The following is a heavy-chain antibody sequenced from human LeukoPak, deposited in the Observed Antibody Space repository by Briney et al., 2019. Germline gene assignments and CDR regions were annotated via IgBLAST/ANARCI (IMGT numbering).Heavy chain of an antibody. CDR1: GYTFTSYY. D-gene: IGHD5-18*01. CDR2: INPSGGST. V-gene: IGHV1-46*01. Sequence: ASVKASCKASGYTFTSYYMHWVRQAPGQGLEWMGIINPSGGSTSYAQKFQGKVTMTRDTSTSTVYMELSSLRSEDTAVYYCARDRGGRNSYGHFDYWGQGTLVTVSS. CDR3: ARDRGGRNSYGHFDY. J-gene: IGHJ4*02.